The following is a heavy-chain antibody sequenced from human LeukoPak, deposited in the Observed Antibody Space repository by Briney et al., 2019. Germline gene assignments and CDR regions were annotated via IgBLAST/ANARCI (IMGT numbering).Heavy chain of an antibody. Sequence: GGSLRLSCAASGFTFRSYSMNWVRQAPGKGLEWVSSISSSSSYIYYADSVKGRFTISRDNAKNSLYLQMNSLRAEDTAVYYCARDRGGMRAKYSSGWSPFDIWGQGTMVTVSS. V-gene: IGHV3-21*01. D-gene: IGHD6-19*01. J-gene: IGHJ3*02. CDR3: ARDRGGMRAKYSSGWSPFDI. CDR2: ISSSSSYI. CDR1: GFTFRSYS.